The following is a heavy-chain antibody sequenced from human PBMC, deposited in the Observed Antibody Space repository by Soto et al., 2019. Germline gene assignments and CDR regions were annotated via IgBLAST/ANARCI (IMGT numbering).Heavy chain of an antibody. CDR2: ISGSGGRT. D-gene: IGHD2-8*02. CDR3: TGEVASGY. J-gene: IGHJ4*02. Sequence: PGGSLRLSCAASGFTFSSYAMSWVRQAPGKGLEWVSAISGSGGRTYYADSVKGRFTISRDNSKNTLYLQMNSLGAEDTAAYYCTGEVASGYWGQGTLVTVSS. V-gene: IGHV3-23*01. CDR1: GFTFSSYA.